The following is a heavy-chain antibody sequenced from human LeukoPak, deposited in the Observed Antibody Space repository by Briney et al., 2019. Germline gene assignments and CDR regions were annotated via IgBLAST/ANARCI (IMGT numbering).Heavy chain of an antibody. J-gene: IGHJ6*03. V-gene: IGHV1-69*13. CDR1: GGTFSSYA. CDR3: ARGMWEQQLAKYYYYHMDV. CDR2: IIPIFGTA. Sequence: GASVKVSCKASGGTFSSYAISWVRQAPGQGLEWMGGIIPIFGTANYAQKFQGRVTITADSTSTAYMELSSLRSEDTAVYYCARGMWEQQLAKYYYYHMDVWGIGTSVTISS. D-gene: IGHD6-13*01.